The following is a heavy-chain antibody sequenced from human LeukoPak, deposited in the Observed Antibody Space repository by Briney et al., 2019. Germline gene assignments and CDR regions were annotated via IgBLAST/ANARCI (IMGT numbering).Heavy chain of an antibody. CDR3: ARGGCSGDNCQSTRPTFLNYYHYGMDV. D-gene: IGHD2-15*01. Sequence: ASVKVSCKTSGYTFTDYYIHWVRQAPGQGLEWMGWVNTDSGGITYSQTSQGRLTLTRDTTISTTYMDVSSLRSDDTAVYYYARGGCSGDNCQSTRPTFLNYYHYGMDVWGQGTTVTVSS. V-gene: IGHV1-2*02. J-gene: IGHJ6*02. CDR2: VNTDSGGI. CDR1: GYTFTDYY.